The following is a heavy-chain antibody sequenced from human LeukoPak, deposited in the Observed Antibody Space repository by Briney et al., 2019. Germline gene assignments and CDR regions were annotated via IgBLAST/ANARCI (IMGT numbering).Heavy chain of an antibody. Sequence: ASVKVSCKASGYTFTSYDIHWVRQATGQGLEWMGWTNPNSGDTGYAQKLQGRVTMTRDTSISTAYMELSSLRPEDTAIYYCANIAAAATDSWGQGTLVTVSS. D-gene: IGHD6-13*01. V-gene: IGHV1-8*01. CDR3: ANIAAAATDS. CDR1: GYTFTSYD. CDR2: TNPNSGDT. J-gene: IGHJ4*02.